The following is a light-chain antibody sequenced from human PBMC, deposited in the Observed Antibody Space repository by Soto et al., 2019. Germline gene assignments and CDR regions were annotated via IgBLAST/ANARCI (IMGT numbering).Light chain of an antibody. CDR2: DAS. J-gene: IGKJ3*01. CDR3: QQYDNLPTFT. Sequence: DIQMTQSPSSLSASVGETVTITCQATQDISDSLTWYQQKPGKAPNLLIYDASTLETGVPSRFSGSGSGTDFTFTIRSLQPEDFATYYCQQYDNLPTFTFGPGTTVHIK. V-gene: IGKV1-33*01. CDR1: QDISDS.